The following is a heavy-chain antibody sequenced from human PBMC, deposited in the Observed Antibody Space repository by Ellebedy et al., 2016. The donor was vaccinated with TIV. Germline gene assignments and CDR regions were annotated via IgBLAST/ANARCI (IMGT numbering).Heavy chain of an antibody. CDR3: ARVRRGAAAGINWFDP. CDR2: IYYSGST. D-gene: IGHD6-13*01. J-gene: IGHJ5*02. V-gene: IGHV4-61*01. Sequence: SETLSLXCTVSGGSVSSGSYYWSWIRQPPGKGLEWIGYIYYSGSTNYNPSLKSRVTISVDTSKNQFSLKLSSVTAADTAVYYCARVRRGAAAGINWFDPWGQGTLVTVSS. CDR1: GGSVSSGSYY.